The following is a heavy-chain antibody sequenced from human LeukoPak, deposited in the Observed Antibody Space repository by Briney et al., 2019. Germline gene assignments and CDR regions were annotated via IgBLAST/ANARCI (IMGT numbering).Heavy chain of an antibody. D-gene: IGHD3-22*01. CDR2: ISSSGSTI. Sequence: GGSLRLSCEASGLTLSDYYMSWIRQAPGKGLEWVSYISSSGSTIYYADSVKGRFTISRDNSKNTLYLQMNSLRAEDTAVYYCAKKGYYDGSGYYMYYFDHWGQGTLVTVSS. J-gene: IGHJ4*02. CDR3: AKKGYYDGSGYYMYYFDH. V-gene: IGHV3-11*01. CDR1: GLTLSDYY.